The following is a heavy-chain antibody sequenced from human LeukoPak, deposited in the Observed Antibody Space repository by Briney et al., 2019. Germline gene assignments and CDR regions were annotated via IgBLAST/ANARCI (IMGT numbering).Heavy chain of an antibody. J-gene: IGHJ4*02. Sequence: PGGSLRLSCAASGFTFSSYWMSWVRQAPGKGLEWVANIKQDGSGKYYVDSVKGRFTISRDNAKNSLYLQMNSLRAEDTAVYYCAREGGTITMIVVVIPDYFDYWGQGTLVTVSS. CDR2: IKQDGSGK. CDR1: GFTFSSYW. D-gene: IGHD3-22*01. V-gene: IGHV3-7*01. CDR3: AREGGTITMIVVVIPDYFDY.